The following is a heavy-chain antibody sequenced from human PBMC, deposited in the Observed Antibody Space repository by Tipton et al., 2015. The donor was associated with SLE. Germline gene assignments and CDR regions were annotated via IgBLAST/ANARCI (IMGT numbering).Heavy chain of an antibody. V-gene: IGHV1-69*05. J-gene: IGHJ4*02. CDR2: IIPISGTA. D-gene: IGHD3-16*01. Sequence: QSGVEVKKPGSSVKVSCKASGGFLNSYVLSWVRQAPGQGLEWMGGIIPISGTANYAQKFQGRVTITTDESTTTVYMELTSLRSEDTAVYYCTKDSYPGPRIFHFWGQGALVTVSS. CDR3: TKDSYPGPRIFHF. CDR1: GGFLNSYV.